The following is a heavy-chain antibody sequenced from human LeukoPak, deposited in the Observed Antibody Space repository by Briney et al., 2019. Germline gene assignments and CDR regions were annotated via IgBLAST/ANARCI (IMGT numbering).Heavy chain of an antibody. Sequence: GGSLRLSCAASGFTFNTYTMNWVRQAPGKGLEWVSSLTASSTAIYSADSVKGRFTISRDNAKNFLYLQMNSLRAEDTAVYYCARAYSERYGLGYYYMDVWGKGTTVTISS. CDR2: LTASSTAI. J-gene: IGHJ6*03. D-gene: IGHD1-26*01. CDR3: ARAYSERYGLGYYYMDV. CDR1: GFTFNTYT. V-gene: IGHV3-21*01.